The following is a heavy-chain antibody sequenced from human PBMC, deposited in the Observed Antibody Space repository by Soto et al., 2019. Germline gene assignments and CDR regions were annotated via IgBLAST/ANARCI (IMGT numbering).Heavy chain of an antibody. CDR3: ANSRGGTFLGYHGMDI. Sequence: QVQLVQSGPEVKKTGTSVKVSCKASGGTFSSRAISWVRQAPGQGLEWMGGIIPVFGRVNYAEKFQDRVTLIADESTGTVYMELSSLRSEDTALYYWANSRGGTFLGYHGMDIWGQGTTVSVSS. CDR1: GGTFSSRA. D-gene: IGHD3-16*01. J-gene: IGHJ6*02. V-gene: IGHV1-69*01. CDR2: IIPVFGRV.